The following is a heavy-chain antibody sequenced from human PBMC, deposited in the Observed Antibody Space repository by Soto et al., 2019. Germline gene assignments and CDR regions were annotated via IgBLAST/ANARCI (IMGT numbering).Heavy chain of an antibody. Sequence: QVQLVESGGGVVQPGRSLRLSCAASGFTFSTYGMHWVRQAPGKGLEWVAVIWYDGSNKYYADSVKGRFTISRDNSKNTLYLQMNSLRAEDTAVYYCARDPNRLVGNQSDNYYYYGMDVWGQGTTVTVSS. CDR1: GFTFSTYG. CDR3: ARDPNRLVGNQSDNYYYYGMDV. D-gene: IGHD2-15*01. J-gene: IGHJ6*02. CDR2: IWYDGSNK. V-gene: IGHV3-33*01.